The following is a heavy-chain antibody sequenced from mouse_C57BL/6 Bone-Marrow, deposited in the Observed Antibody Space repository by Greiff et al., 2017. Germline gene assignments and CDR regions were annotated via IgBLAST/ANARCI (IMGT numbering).Heavy chain of an antibody. Sequence: QVQLQQPGAELVMPGASVKLSCKASGYTFTSYWMHWVKQRPGQGLEWIGEIDPSDSYTNYNQKFKGKSTLTVDKSSSTAYMQLSSLTSEDSAVYYGARLGMGYYYAMDYWGQGTSVTVSS. CDR1: GYTFTSYW. CDR3: ARLGMGYYYAMDY. CDR2: IDPSDSYT. V-gene: IGHV1-69*01. J-gene: IGHJ4*01. D-gene: IGHD2-10*02.